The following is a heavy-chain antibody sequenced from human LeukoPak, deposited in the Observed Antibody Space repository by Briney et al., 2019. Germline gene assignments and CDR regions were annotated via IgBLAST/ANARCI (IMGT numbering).Heavy chain of an antibody. V-gene: IGHV3-23*01. CDR1: GFTFSSYA. CDR3: ARLVGVSPLDY. Sequence: GGSLRLSCAASGFTFSSYAMTWVRQAPGKGLEWVATISAGGANTDYADSVKGRFATSRDDSRNTLYLQMNSLRAEDTAVYYCARLVGVSPLDYWGQGTPVTVSS. D-gene: IGHD3-16*01. J-gene: IGHJ4*02. CDR2: ISAGGANT.